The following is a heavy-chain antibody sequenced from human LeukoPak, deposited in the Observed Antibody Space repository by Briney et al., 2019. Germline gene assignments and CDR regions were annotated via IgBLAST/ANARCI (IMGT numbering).Heavy chain of an antibody. Sequence: GGSLRLSCAASGFTFSSYSMNWVRQAPGKGLEWVSSISSSSSYIYYTDSVKGRFTISRDNAKNSLYLQMNSLRAEDTAVYYCARDGPYYYDEDYWGQGTLVTVSS. J-gene: IGHJ4*02. D-gene: IGHD3-22*01. V-gene: IGHV3-21*01. CDR2: ISSSSSYI. CDR1: GFTFSSYS. CDR3: ARDGPYYYDEDY.